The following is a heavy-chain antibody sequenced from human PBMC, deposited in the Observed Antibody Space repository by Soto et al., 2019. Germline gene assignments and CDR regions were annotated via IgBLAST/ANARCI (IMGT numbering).Heavy chain of an antibody. Sequence: SETLSLTCTVSGGSVSSGDYYWSWIRQPPGKGLEWLGFIYFNGSTNYNPSLKSRVTISSDTSKDQFSLRLTSMTAADTAVYFCARDRPRTIYNSEYYYYGLDVWGQGTTVTVSS. J-gene: IGHJ6*02. CDR3: ARDRPRTIYNSEYYYYGLDV. CDR2: IYFNGST. D-gene: IGHD6-19*01. CDR1: GGSVSSGDYY. V-gene: IGHV4-61*08.